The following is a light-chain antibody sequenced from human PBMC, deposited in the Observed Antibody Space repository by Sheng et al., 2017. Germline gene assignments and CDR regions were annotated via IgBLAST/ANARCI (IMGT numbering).Light chain of an antibody. CDR3: QLYNNWPIT. V-gene: IGKV3-15*01. CDR1: QYISNY. J-gene: IGKJ5*01. CDR2: DAS. Sequence: EIVMTRSPATLSVSPGERATLSCRASQYISNYLAWYQQKPGQVPRLLIYDASTRATGIPARVSGSGSGTDFTLTISSLQSEDFAVYYCQLYNNWPITFGQGTRLEIK.